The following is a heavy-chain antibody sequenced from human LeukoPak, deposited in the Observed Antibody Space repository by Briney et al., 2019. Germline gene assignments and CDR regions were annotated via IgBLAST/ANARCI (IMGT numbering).Heavy chain of an antibody. CDR3: AREVVIKYYFDY. CDR2: INHSGST. D-gene: IGHD3-22*01. V-gene: IGHV4-34*01. J-gene: IGHJ4*02. CDR1: GGSFSGYY. Sequence: SETLSLTCAVYGGSFSGYYWSWIRQPPGKGLEWIGEINHSGSTNYNPSLKSRVTISVDTSKNQFSLKLSSVTAADTAVYYCAREVVIKYYFDYWGQGTLVTVSS.